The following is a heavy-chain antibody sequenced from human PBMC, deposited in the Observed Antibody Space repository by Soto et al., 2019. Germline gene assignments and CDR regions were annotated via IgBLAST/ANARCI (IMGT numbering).Heavy chain of an antibody. CDR3: VRAPGDSYGYRYFEH. CDR1: GFTFSDHY. CDR2: TRNQANSYTT. D-gene: IGHD5-18*01. Sequence: EVQLVESGGGLVQPGGSLRLSCAASGFTFSDHYVDWVRQAPGKGLEWVGRTRNQANSYTTEYAASVEGRFTISRDDSRNSLYLQMNSLKSDDTAVYYCVRAPGDSYGYRYFEHWGRGTLVTVSS. V-gene: IGHV3-72*01. J-gene: IGHJ4*02.